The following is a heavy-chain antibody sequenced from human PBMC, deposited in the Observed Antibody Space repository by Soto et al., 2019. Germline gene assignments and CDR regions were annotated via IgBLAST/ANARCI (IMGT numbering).Heavy chain of an antibody. D-gene: IGHD3-3*01. CDR2: INHSGST. V-gene: IGHV4-34*01. J-gene: IGHJ5*02. CDR1: VGSFSGYY. Sequence: SETLSLTCAVYVGSFSGYYWSWIRQPPGKGLEWIGEINHSGSTNYNPSLKSRVTISVDTSKNQFSLKLSSVTAADTAVYYCARRARSITIFGVVIRTVPFDPWGQGTLVTVSS. CDR3: ARRARSITIFGVVIRTVPFDP.